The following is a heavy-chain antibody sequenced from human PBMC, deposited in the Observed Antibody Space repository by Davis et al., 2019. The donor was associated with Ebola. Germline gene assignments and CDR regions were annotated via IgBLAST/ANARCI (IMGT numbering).Heavy chain of an antibody. CDR2: INHSGST. Sequence: GSLRLSCAVYGGSFSGYYWSWIRQPPGKGLEWIGEINHSGSTNYNPSLKSRVTISVDTSKNQFSLKLSSVTAADTAVYYCATTPRYSSHGAYFDYWGQGTLVTVSS. CDR1: GGSFSGYY. D-gene: IGHD4-11*01. J-gene: IGHJ4*02. V-gene: IGHV4-34*01. CDR3: ATTPRYSSHGAYFDY.